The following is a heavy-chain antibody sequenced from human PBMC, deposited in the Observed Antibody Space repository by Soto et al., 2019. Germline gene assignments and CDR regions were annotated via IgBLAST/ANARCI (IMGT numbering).Heavy chain of an antibody. CDR1: GFTFSSYW. CDR3: AREDEYSSSWSPGDY. CDR2: IKQDGSEK. J-gene: IGHJ4*02. V-gene: IGHV3-7*01. Sequence: ESGGGLVQPGGSLRLSCAASGFTFSSYWMSWVRQAPGKGLEWVANIKQDGSEKYYVDSVKGRFTISRDNAKNSLYLQMNSLRAEDTAVYYCAREDEYSSSWSPGDYWGQGTLVTVSS. D-gene: IGHD6-13*01.